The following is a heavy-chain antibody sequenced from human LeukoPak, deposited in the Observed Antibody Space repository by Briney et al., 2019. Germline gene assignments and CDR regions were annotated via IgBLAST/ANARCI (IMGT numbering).Heavy chain of an antibody. V-gene: IGHV4-59*02. CDR2: IHHSGST. CDR3: AKWNSGKYHFDY. D-gene: IGHD1-26*01. Sequence: SETLSLTCTVSGDSVSRYYWNWIRHSPGKGLEWIGYIHHSGSTSNNPSLRSRVTMSVDTSKNQFSLNLISVTAADTAVDYCAKWNSGKYHFDYWGQGILVTVSS. CDR1: GDSVSRYY. J-gene: IGHJ4*02.